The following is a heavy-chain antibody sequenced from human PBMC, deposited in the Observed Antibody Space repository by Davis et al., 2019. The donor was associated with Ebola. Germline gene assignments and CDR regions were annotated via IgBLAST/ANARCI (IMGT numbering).Heavy chain of an antibody. Sequence: ASVKVSCKASGYIFTSYYMHWVRQAPGQGLEWMGIINPSGGSTSHAQKFQGRVTMTRDTSTSTVYMELSSLRSEDTAVYYCALLGIAVAEVGGVDYWGQGTLVTVSS. CDR2: INPSGGST. CDR3: ALLGIAVAEVGGVDY. J-gene: IGHJ4*02. V-gene: IGHV1-46*01. CDR1: GYIFTSYY. D-gene: IGHD6-19*01.